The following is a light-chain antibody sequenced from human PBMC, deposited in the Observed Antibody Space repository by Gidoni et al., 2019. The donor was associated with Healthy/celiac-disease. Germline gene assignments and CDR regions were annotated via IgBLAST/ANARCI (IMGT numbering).Light chain of an antibody. J-gene: IGKJ4*01. CDR2: AAS. CDR1: QGISSY. CDR3: QQLNSYPLT. V-gene: IGKV1-9*01. Sequence: DIQLTQSPSFLSASAGDRVTITCRASQGISSYLAWYQQKPGKAPKLLIYAASTLQSGVPSRFSGSGSGTEFTLTISSLQPEDFATYYCQQLNSYPLTFGGGTKVEIK.